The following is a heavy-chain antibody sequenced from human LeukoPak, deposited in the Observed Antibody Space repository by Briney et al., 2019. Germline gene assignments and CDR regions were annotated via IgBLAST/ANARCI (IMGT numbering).Heavy chain of an antibody. D-gene: IGHD6-13*01. V-gene: IGHV3-7*03. Sequence: PGGSLRLSCAASGFPFKAYWMTWVRQAPGKGLEWVANIRQDGDTKYYVDSVKGRFTISGDNAMNSLYLQMNSLRAEDTAIYYCARSLPYGTTWYGRSDFWGQGTLVTVSS. CDR2: IRQDGDTK. CDR1: GFPFKAYW. CDR3: ARSLPYGTTWYGRSDF. J-gene: IGHJ4*02.